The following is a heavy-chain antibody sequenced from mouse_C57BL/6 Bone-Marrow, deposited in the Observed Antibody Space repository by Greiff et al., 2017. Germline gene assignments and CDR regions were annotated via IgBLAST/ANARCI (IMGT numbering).Heavy chain of an antibody. J-gene: IGHJ4*01. CDR2: ISSGGSYT. Sequence: EVQLVESGGDLVKPGGSLKLSCAASGFTFSSYGMSWVRQTPDKRLEWVATISSGGSYTYYPDSVKGRFTISRDNAKNTLYLQMSSLKSEDPAMYYCASSTIYYYAMDYWGQGTSVTVSS. V-gene: IGHV5-6*01. CDR3: ASSTIYYYAMDY. CDR1: GFTFSSYG. D-gene: IGHD2-1*01.